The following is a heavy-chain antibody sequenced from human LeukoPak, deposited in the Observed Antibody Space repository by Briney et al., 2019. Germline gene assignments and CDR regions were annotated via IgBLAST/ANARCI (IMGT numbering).Heavy chain of an antibody. D-gene: IGHD3-22*01. J-gene: IGHJ4*02. V-gene: IGHV3-48*04. CDR1: GFTFSSYS. CDR2: ISSSSSTI. CDR3: ARVSSGYSNYYFDY. Sequence: GGSLRLSCAASGFTFSSYSMNWVRQAPVKGLEWVSYISSSSSTICYADSVKGRFTISRDNAKNSLYLQMNSLRAEDTAVYYCARVSSGYSNYYFDYWGQGTLVTVSS.